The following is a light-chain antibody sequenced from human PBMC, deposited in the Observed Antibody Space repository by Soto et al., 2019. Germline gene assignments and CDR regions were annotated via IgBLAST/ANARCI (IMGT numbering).Light chain of an antibody. CDR1: SSGVGGYKY. Sequence: QSALTQPASVSGSPGQSITISCTGTSSGVGGYKYVSWYQQHPGKAPKLIIYEVSNRPSGVSNRFSGSKSGNTASLTISGLQAEDETDYYCNSFTSSSTYVFGTGTKVNV. CDR2: EVS. J-gene: IGLJ1*01. CDR3: NSFTSSSTYV. V-gene: IGLV2-14*01.